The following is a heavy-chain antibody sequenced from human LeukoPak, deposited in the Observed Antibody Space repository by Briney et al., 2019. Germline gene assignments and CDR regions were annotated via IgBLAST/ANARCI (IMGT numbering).Heavy chain of an antibody. Sequence: SETLSLTCTVSGGSISSHYWSWIRQPPGKGLEWIGYIYYSGSTNYNPSLKSRVTISVDTSKNQFSLKLSSVTAADTAVYYCARTYSSSWFNWFDPWGQGTLVTVSS. CDR2: IYYSGST. V-gene: IGHV4-59*11. CDR1: GGSISSHY. D-gene: IGHD6-13*01. J-gene: IGHJ5*02. CDR3: ARTYSSSWFNWFDP.